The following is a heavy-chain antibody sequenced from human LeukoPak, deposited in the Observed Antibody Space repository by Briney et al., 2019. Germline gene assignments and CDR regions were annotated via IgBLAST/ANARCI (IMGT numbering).Heavy chain of an antibody. D-gene: IGHD4-23*01. CDR2: ISWDGGTT. CDR1: GFDFDDYM. Sequence: PGGSLRLSCAASGFDFDDYMMHWVRQVPGKGLEWVSLISWDGGTTNYADSVKGRFTISRDNSKNSLYFLMSDLIAEDTAFYYCARGGYGGVFDYWGQGTLVTVSS. J-gene: IGHJ4*02. CDR3: ARGGYGGVFDY. V-gene: IGHV3-43D*04.